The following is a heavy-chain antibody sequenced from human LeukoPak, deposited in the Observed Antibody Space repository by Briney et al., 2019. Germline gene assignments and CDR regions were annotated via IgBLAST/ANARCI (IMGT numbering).Heavy chain of an antibody. Sequence: SETLSLTCTVSDYSISSGYYWGWIRQSPGKGLEWIGNIYHSGSTYYNPRLKSRVTISVDTAKNQFSLKLSSVTAADTAVYYCARGVIATGGNDFDYWGQGTLVTVSS. D-gene: IGHD6-13*01. CDR3: ARGVIATGGNDFDY. V-gene: IGHV4-38-2*02. J-gene: IGHJ4*02. CDR2: IYHSGST. CDR1: DYSISSGYY.